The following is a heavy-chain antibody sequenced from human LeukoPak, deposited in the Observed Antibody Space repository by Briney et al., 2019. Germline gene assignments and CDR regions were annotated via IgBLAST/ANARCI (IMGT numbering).Heavy chain of an antibody. Sequence: ASVKVSCKASGYTFTSYYMHWVRQAPGKGLEWMGGFDPEDGETIYAQKFQGRVTMTEDTSTDTAYMELSSLRSEDTAVYYCATDPESGSPTDWGQGTLVTVSS. CDR2: FDPEDGET. V-gene: IGHV1-24*01. J-gene: IGHJ4*02. CDR3: ATDPESGSPTD. CDR1: GYTFTSYY. D-gene: IGHD1-26*01.